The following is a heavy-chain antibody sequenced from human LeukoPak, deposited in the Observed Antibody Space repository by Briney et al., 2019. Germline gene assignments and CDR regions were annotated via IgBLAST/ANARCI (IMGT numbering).Heavy chain of an antibody. J-gene: IGHJ4*02. CDR2: ISSSSSYI. Sequence: PGGSLRLSCAASGFTFSSYSMNWVRQAPGKGLEWVSSISSSSSYIYYADSVKGRFTISRDNAKNSLYLQMNSLRAEDTAVYYCARAHFGVGATHYCDSWGQGTLVTVSS. D-gene: IGHD1-26*01. CDR1: GFTFSSYS. V-gene: IGHV3-21*01. CDR3: ARAHFGVGATHYCDS.